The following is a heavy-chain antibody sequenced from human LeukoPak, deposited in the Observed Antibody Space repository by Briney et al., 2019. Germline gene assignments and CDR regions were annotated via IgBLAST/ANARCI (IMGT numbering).Heavy chain of an antibody. Sequence: SETLSLTCAVYGGSFSGYYWSWIRQPPGKGLEWIGEINHSGSTNYNPSLKSRVTISVDTSKNQFSLKLSSVTAADTAVYYCARCRSGWPFDYWGQGTLVTVSS. CDR2: INHSGST. V-gene: IGHV4-34*01. J-gene: IGHJ4*02. CDR1: GGSFSGYY. CDR3: ARCRSGWPFDY. D-gene: IGHD6-19*01.